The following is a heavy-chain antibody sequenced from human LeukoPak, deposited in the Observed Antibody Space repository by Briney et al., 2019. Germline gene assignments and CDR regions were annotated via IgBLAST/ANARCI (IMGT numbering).Heavy chain of an antibody. CDR1: GFTFRSHW. CDR3: ATISAQTFDI. CDR2: IKPDGIDK. Sequence: GSLRLSCVGSGFTFRSHWVNWVRQSPGKGLEWVANIKPDGIDKYYVDSARGRFTVSRDNAKNSAFLQMTSLRAEDTAIYYCATISAQTFDIWGQGTLVSVSS. V-gene: IGHV3-7*01. D-gene: IGHD5-24*01. J-gene: IGHJ3*02.